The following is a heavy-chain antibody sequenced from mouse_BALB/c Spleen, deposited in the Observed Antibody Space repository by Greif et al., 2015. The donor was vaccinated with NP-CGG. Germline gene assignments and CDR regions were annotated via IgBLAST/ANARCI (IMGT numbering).Heavy chain of an antibody. V-gene: IGHV1S81*02. J-gene: IGHJ2*01. CDR2: INPSNGGS. Sequence: QVQLQQSGAELAKPGASVKLSCKASGYTFTSYYIYWVKQRPGQGLEWIGEINPSNGGSNFNEKFKSKATLTVDKSSSTAYMQLSSLTSEDSAVYYCTRSWVDYWGQGTTLTVSS. CDR3: TRSWVDY. D-gene: IGHD4-1*01. CDR1: GYTFTSYY.